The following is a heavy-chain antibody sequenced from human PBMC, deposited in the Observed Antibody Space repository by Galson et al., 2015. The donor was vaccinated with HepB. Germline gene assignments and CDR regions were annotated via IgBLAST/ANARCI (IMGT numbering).Heavy chain of an antibody. CDR3: ARVAHADYGDHAHFDY. CDR1: GFTFSDYY. J-gene: IGHJ4*02. Sequence: SLRLSCAASGFTFSDYYMTWIRQAPGKGLEWLSYISSNTIYTNYADSVKGRFGISRDNVKNSAYLQMNSLRAEDTALYYCARVAHADYGDHAHFDYWGPGTLVTASS. V-gene: IGHV3-11*06. CDR2: ISSNTIYT. D-gene: IGHD4/OR15-4a*01.